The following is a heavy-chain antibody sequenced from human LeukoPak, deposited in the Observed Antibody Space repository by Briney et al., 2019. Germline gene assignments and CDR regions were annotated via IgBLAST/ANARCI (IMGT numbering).Heavy chain of an antibody. CDR3: ARQSSYYDFDY. CDR2: IYYSGST. CDR1: GGSISSLRHY. J-gene: IGHJ4*02. Sequence: ASETLSLTCTVSGGSISSLRHYWGWIRQPPGKGLEWIGSIYYSGSTYYNPSLKSRVTISVDTSKNQFSLTLNSVTAADTAVYYCARQSSYYDFDYWGQGTLVTVS. V-gene: IGHV4-39*01. D-gene: IGHD4-11*01.